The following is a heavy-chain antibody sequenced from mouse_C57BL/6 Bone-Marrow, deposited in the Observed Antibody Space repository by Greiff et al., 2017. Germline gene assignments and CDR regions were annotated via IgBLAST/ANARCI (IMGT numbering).Heavy chain of an antibody. D-gene: IGHD2-4*01. CDR3: ARRRLRRGGFAY. V-gene: IGHV1-59*01. CDR1: GYTFTSYW. CDR2: IDPSDSYT. J-gene: IGHJ3*01. Sequence: VQLQQPGAELVRPGTSVKLSCTASGYTFTSYWMHWVKQRPGQGLEWIGVIDPSDSYTNYNQKFKGKATLTVDTSSSTAYMQLSSLTSEDSAVYYCARRRLRRGGFAYWGQGTLVTVSA.